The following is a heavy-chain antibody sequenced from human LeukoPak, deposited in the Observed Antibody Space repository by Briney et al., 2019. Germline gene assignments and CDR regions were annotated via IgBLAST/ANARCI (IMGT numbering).Heavy chain of an antibody. J-gene: IGHJ4*02. D-gene: IGHD3-10*01. CDR3: AKGRYYYGSGGFDY. CDR2: ISSSGSTI. V-gene: IGHV3-48*03. Sequence: GGSLRLSCAASGFTFSSYEMNWVRQAPGKGLEWVSYISSSGSTIYYADSVKGRFTISRDNAKNSLYLQMNSLRAEDTAVYYCAKGRYYYGSGGFDYWGQGTLVTVPS. CDR1: GFTFSSYE.